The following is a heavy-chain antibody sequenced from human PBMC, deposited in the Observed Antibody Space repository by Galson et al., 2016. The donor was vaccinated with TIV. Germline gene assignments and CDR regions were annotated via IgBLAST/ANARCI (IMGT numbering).Heavy chain of an antibody. CDR1: GFNVRYNY. Sequence: SLRLSCAASGFNVRYNYMSWVRQTPGKGLEWVSLISWDGGNRFYADSVKGRFNISRDNSKNSLYLQMNSLRTEDTALYYCAKDIGGGNYYYYYMDVWGTGTTVTVSS. V-gene: IGHV3-43*01. CDR2: ISWDGGNR. CDR3: AKDIGGGNYYYYYMDV. J-gene: IGHJ6*03. D-gene: IGHD3-16*01.